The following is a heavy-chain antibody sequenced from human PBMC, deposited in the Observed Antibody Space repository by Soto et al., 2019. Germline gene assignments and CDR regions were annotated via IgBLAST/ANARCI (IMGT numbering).Heavy chain of an antibody. CDR2: INAGNGNT. CDR3: AREIAAAEFDP. J-gene: IGHJ5*02. D-gene: IGHD6-13*01. V-gene: IGHV1-3*01. Sequence: QVQLVQSGAEVKKPGASVKVSCKASGYTFTSYAMHWVRQAPGQRLEWMGWINAGNGNTKYSQKFQGRVTITRDTSASTAYIELSSLRSEDTAVYYCAREIAAAEFDPWGQGTLVTVSS. CDR1: GYTFTSYA.